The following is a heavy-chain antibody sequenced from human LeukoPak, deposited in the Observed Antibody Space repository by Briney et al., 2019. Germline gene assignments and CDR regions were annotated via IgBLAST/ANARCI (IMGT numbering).Heavy chain of an antibody. CDR2: IYYSGST. CDR1: GGSISSYY. CDR3: ARDQAGTLQHNWFDH. J-gene: IGHJ5*02. Sequence: SETLSLTCTVSGGSISSYYWSWIRQPPGKGLEWIGYIYYSGSTNYNPSLKSRVTISVDTSKNQFSLKLSSVTAADTAVYYCARDQAGTLQHNWFDHWGQGTLGTVSS. D-gene: IGHD1-7*01. V-gene: IGHV4-59*01.